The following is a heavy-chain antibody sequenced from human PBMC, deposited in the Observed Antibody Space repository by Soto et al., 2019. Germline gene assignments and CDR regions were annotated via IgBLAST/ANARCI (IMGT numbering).Heavy chain of an antibody. J-gene: IGHJ4*02. D-gene: IGHD3-10*02. CDR2: ISGSGGST. CDR1: GFTCSSYA. Sequence: PGGSLRLSCAASGFTCSSYAMRWVRQGPGKGLECVSAISGSGGSTYYEDSVKGRFTISRDNSKNTLYLQMNSLRAEDTAVYYFAKVAVRHDWGQGPLVTVSS. V-gene: IGHV3-23*01. CDR3: AKVAVRHD.